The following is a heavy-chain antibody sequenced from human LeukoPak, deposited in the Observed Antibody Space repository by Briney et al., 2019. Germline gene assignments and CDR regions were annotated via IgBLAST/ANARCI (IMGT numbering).Heavy chain of an antibody. V-gene: IGHV4-59*01. CDR3: ARGSGSSWLFDY. CDR2: IFSSGRT. J-gene: IGHJ4*02. Sequence: PSETLSLTCTVSGDSIINYYWTWIRQPPGKGLEWIGYIFSSGRTDYNPSLKSRVTISIDKSKSQFSLKLSSVTAADTAVYYCARGSGSSWLFDYWGQGTLVTVSS. CDR1: GDSIINYY. D-gene: IGHD6-13*01.